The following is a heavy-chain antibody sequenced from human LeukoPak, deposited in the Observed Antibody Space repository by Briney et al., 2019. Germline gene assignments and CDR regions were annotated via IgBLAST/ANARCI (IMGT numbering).Heavy chain of an antibody. V-gene: IGHV3-48*04. CDR3: ARSRVGYDNSGYFDAFDI. J-gene: IGHJ3*02. D-gene: IGHD3-22*01. CDR2: ITGSTGTK. CDR1: GFIFSSYA. Sequence: GGSLRLSCAASGFIFSSYAMNWVRQAPGKGLEWVSYITGSTGTKYYPDSVRGRFTISRDNARNSLYLQMNSLRAEDAAVYYCARSRVGYDNSGYFDAFDIWGQGTMVTVSS.